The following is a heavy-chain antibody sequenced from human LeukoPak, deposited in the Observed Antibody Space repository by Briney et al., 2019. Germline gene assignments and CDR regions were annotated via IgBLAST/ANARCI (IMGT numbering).Heavy chain of an antibody. CDR3: ANSPAGTPADY. Sequence: GGSLRLSCAASGFIFSSYWMTWVRQAPGKGLEWVANIKQDGSAKYYIDSVKGRFTISRDNAQNSVYLQMNSLRVEDTAVYYCANSPAGTPADYWGQGTLVTVSS. J-gene: IGHJ4*02. CDR1: GFIFSSYW. CDR2: IKQDGSAK. D-gene: IGHD6-19*01. V-gene: IGHV3-7*01.